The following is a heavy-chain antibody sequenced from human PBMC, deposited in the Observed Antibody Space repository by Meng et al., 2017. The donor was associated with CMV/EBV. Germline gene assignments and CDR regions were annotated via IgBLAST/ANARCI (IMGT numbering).Heavy chain of an antibody. CDR3: ARKCDNTWSSFDY. D-gene: IGHD1-1*01. V-gene: IGHV3-9*01. CDR2: ISWNSGSI. J-gene: IGHJ4*02. Sequence: SLKISCAASGFTFDDYAMHWVRQAPGKGLEWVSGISWNSGSIGYADSVKGRFTISRDNAKNSLYLQMNSLRAEDTAVYYCARKCDNTWSSFDYWGQGALVTVSS. CDR1: GFTFDDYA.